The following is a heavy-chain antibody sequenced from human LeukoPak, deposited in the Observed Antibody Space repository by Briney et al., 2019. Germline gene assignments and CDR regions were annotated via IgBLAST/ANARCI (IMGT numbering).Heavy chain of an antibody. CDR3: ARGYDAFDI. CDR1: GGSISSYY. CDR2: IYYSGNT. J-gene: IGHJ3*02. Sequence: PSETLSLTCTVSGGSISSYYWSWIRQPPGKGLEWIGYIYYSGNTNYNPSFKSRVTISVVTSKNQFSLKLSSVTAADTAVYYCARGYDAFDIWGQGTMVTVSS. V-gene: IGHV4-59*01.